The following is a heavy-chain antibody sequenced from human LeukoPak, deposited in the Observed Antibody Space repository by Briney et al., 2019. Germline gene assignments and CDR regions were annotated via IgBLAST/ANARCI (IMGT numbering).Heavy chain of an antibody. Sequence: GGSLRLSCAASGFTFSCYSMNWVRQAPGKGLEWVSAISGSGGSTYYADSVKGRFTISRDNSKNTLYLQMNSPRAEDTAVYYCAYQLLGFGYWGQGTLVTVSS. CDR1: GFTFSCYS. J-gene: IGHJ4*02. CDR3: AYQLLGFGY. CDR2: ISGSGGST. V-gene: IGHV3-23*01. D-gene: IGHD2-2*01.